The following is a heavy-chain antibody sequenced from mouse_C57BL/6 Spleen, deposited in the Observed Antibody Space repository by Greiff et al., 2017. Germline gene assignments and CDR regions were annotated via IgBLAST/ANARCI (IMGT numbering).Heavy chain of an antibody. J-gene: IGHJ2*01. CDR2: IYWDDDK. D-gene: IGHD2-1*01. Sequence: QVQLKESGPGILQSSQTLSLTCSFSGFSLSTSGMGVSWIRQPSGKGLEWLAHIYWDDDKRYNPSLKSRLTIPKDTSRNQVFLKITSVDTAETDTYYWARIYYGNYLYYFDYWGQGTTLTVSS. CDR1: GFSLSTSGMG. V-gene: IGHV8-12*01. CDR3: ARIYYGNYLYYFDY.